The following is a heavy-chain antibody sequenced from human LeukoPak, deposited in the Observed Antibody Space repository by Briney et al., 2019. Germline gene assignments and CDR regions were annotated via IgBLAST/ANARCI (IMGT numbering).Heavy chain of an antibody. J-gene: IGHJ4*02. CDR3: ARDLWGTTVTTDYFDS. D-gene: IGHD4-17*01. CDR1: GFTFSSYW. Sequence: PGGSLRLSCAASGFTFSSYWMSWVRQAPGKGLEWVANIKQDGSEKYYVDSVKGRFTISRDNAKNSLYLQMISLRAEDMAVYYCARDLWGTTVTTDYFDSWGQGTLVTVSS. V-gene: IGHV3-7*01. CDR2: IKQDGSEK.